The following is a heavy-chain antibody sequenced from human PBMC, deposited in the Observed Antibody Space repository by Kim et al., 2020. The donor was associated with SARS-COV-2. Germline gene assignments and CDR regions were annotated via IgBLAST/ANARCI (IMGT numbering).Heavy chain of an antibody. D-gene: IGHD3-22*01. CDR3: ASSGVITTNLGY. V-gene: IGHV1-3*01. CDR2: INAGNGNT. J-gene: IGHJ4*02. Sequence: ASVKVSCKASGYTFTSYTMHWVRQAPGQRLEWMGWINAGNGNTKYSQKFQGRVTITRDTSASTAYMELSSLRSEDTAVYYCASSGVITTNLGYWGQGTLVTVSS. CDR1: GYTFTSYT.